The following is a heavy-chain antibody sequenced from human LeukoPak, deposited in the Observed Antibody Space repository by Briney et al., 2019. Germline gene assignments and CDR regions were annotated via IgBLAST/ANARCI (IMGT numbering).Heavy chain of an antibody. J-gene: IGHJ4*02. V-gene: IGHV3-74*01. Sequence: PGGSLRLSCAASGFTLSAYWMHWVRQAPGKGPMWVSRIEGDGNRITYADSVKGRFTISRDNAKNTLYLQMNSLRAEDTAVYYCTRDWRNLGYDYWGQGTLVTVSP. CDR3: TRDWRNLGYDY. D-gene: IGHD5-12*01. CDR1: GFTLSAYW. CDR2: IEGDGNRI.